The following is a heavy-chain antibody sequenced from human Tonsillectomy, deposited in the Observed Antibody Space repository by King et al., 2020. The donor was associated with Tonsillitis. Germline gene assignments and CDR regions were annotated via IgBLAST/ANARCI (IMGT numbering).Heavy chain of an antibody. J-gene: IGHJ5*02. CDR2: IYWNDDK. CDR1: GLSLSTSGVG. Sequence: ITLKESGPTVVKPTQTLTLTCTFSGLSLSTSGVGVGWIRQPPGKALEWLALIYWNDDKRYSPSLKSRLTITKDTSKNQVVLTMTNMDPVDTATYYCAHSAVPMTIGRVNWFDPWGQGTLVTVSS. CDR3: AHSAVPMTIGRVNWFDP. V-gene: IGHV2-5*01. D-gene: IGHD2-2*01.